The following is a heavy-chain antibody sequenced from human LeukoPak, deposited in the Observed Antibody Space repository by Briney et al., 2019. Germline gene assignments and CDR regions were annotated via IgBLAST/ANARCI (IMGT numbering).Heavy chain of an antibody. CDR3: ARDELERGDAFDI. V-gene: IGHV3-30-3*01. CDR2: ISYDGSNK. J-gene: IGHJ3*02. CDR1: GFTFSSYA. D-gene: IGHD1-1*01. Sequence: GGSLRLSCAASGFTFSSYAMSWVRQAPGKGLEWVAVISYDGSNKYYADSVKGRFTISRDNSKNTLYLQMNSLRAEDTAVYYCARDELERGDAFDIWGQGTMVTVSS.